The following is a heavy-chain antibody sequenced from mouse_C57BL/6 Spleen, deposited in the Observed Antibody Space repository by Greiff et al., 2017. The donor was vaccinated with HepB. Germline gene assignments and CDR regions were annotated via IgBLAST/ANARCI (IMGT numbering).Heavy chain of an antibody. J-gene: IGHJ4*01. CDR2: ISSGGSYT. CDR1: GFTFSSYG. D-gene: IGHD3-2*02. CDR3: ARHGSSGYPMDY. Sequence: EVKLVESGGDLVKPGGSLKLSCAASGFTFSSYGMSWVRQTPDKRLEWVATISSGGSYTYYPDSVKGRFTISRDNAKNTLYLQMSSLKSEDTAMYYCARHGSSGYPMDYWGQGTSVTVSS. V-gene: IGHV5-6*01.